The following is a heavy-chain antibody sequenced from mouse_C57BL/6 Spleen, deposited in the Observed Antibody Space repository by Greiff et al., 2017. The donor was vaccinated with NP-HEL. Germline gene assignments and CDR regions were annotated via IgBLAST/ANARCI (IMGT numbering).Heavy chain of an antibody. Sequence: EVKLMESGGGLVKPGGSLKLSCAASGFTFSSYAMSWVRQTPEKRLEWVATISDGGSYTYYPDNVKGRFTISRDNAKNNLYLQMSHLKSEDTAMYYCARADGSSYWYFDVWGTGTTVTVSS. CDR2: ISDGGSYT. CDR1: GFTFSSYA. D-gene: IGHD1-1*01. V-gene: IGHV5-4*03. CDR3: ARADGSSYWYFDV. J-gene: IGHJ1*03.